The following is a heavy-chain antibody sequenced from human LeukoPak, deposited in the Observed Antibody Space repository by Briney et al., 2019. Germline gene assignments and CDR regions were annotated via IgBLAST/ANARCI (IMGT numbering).Heavy chain of an antibody. D-gene: IGHD3/OR15-3a*01. CDR3: TRLTWTDADDF. CDR2: INHSGST. V-gene: IGHV4-34*01. Sequence: PSETLSLTCAVYGGSFSGYYWSWIRQPPGKGLEWIGEINHSGSTNYNPSLKSRVTISVDTPKNQFSLKLSSVTAADTAVYYCTRLTWTDADDFWGQGTLVSVSS. CDR1: GGSFSGYY. J-gene: IGHJ4*02.